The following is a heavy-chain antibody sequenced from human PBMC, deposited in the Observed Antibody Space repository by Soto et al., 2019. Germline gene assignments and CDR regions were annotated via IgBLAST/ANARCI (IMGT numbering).Heavy chain of an antibody. J-gene: IGHJ6*02. CDR3: AIEWEILPYYYYGMDV. CDR1: GFTFSSYW. CDR2: IKQDGSQN. V-gene: IGHV3-7*03. D-gene: IGHD1-26*01. Sequence: GRSLRLSCAASGFTFSSYWMSCVRQAPSKGLEWVANIKQDGSQNYYVDSVKGRFTISRDNAKNSLYLQMNSLRAEDTAVYYCAIEWEILPYYYYGMDVWGQGTTVTVSS.